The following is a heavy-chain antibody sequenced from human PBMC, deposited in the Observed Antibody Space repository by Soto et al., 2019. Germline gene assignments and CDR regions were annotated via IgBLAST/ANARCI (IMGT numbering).Heavy chain of an antibody. V-gene: IGHV1-69*02. CDR1: GGTFSSYT. D-gene: IGHD2-2*01. Sequence: SVKVSCKASGGTFSSYTISWVRQAPGQGLEWMGRIIPILGIANYAQKFQGRVTITADKSTSTAYMELSSLRSEDTAVYYCARGFVVVPAAMRAWFDPWGQGTLVTVSS. J-gene: IGHJ5*02. CDR3: ARGFVVVPAAMRAWFDP. CDR2: IIPILGIA.